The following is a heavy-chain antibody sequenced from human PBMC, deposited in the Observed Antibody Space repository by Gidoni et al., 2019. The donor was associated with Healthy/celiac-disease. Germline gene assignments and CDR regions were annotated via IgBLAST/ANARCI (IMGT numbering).Heavy chain of an antibody. J-gene: IGHJ4*02. D-gene: IGHD6-6*01. V-gene: IGHV4-39*01. CDR2: IYYSGST. CDR3: ARHVAAPPNFDY. Sequence: GLEWIGSIYYSGSTYYNPSLKSRVTISVDTSKNQFSLKLSSVTAADTAVYYCARHVAAPPNFDYWGQGTLVTVSS.